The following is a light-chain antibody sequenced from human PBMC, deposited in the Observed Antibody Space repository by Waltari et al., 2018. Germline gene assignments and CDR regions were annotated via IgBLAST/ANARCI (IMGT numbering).Light chain of an antibody. CDR1: GPHIGSNS. CDR3: GVWDDTLRFV. V-gene: IGLV1-47*01. Sequence: QSVLTPPHSASGHPGQTVPIACSASGPHIGSNSASWYQHLPGMAPKLLVYKNNQRPSGVPDRVSSSKSGTSASLAISGLRSVDEADYYCGVWDDTLRFVFGGGTRLTVL. CDR2: KNN. J-gene: IGLJ2*01.